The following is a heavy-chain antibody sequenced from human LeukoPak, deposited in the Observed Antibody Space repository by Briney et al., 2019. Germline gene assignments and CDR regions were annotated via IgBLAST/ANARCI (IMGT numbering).Heavy chain of an antibody. D-gene: IGHD6-13*01. CDR2: IYYSGST. CDR1: GGSISSYY. CDR3: ASQYSSSWYVGSYYYYGMDV. J-gene: IGHJ6*02. V-gene: IGHV4-59*08. Sequence: SETLSLTCTVSGGSISSYYWSWIRQPPGKGLEWIGYIYYSGSTNYNPSLKSRVTISVDTSKNQFSLKLSSVTAADTAVYYCASQYSSSWYVGSYYYYGMDVWGQGTTVTVSS.